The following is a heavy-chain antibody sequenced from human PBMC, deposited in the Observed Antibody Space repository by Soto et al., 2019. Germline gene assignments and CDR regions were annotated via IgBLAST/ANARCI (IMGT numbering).Heavy chain of an antibody. CDR2: IYYSGST. Sequence: QLQLQESGPRLVKPSETLSLTCSVSGGSISSSSYSWGWIRQPPGKGLEWIGTIYYSGSTHYNPSPEAPVAMSADTPNIQLSLRLSSVTAADTAVYYCGRQPGHCGSTTCFGYYSVDVWGQGTTVTVS. J-gene: IGHJ6*02. CDR3: GRQPGHCGSTTCFGYYSVDV. V-gene: IGHV4-39*01. D-gene: IGHD2-2*01. CDR1: GGSISSSSYS.